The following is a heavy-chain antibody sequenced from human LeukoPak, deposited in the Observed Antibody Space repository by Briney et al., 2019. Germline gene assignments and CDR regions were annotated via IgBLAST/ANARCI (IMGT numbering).Heavy chain of an antibody. Sequence: PGRSLRLSCAASGFTFSTYGMHWVRQAPGKGLEWVAAAWYDGSKGYYADSVKGRFTTSRDNSKDTLDLQMNSLRAEDTAVYYCARVREQLEWYFYYWGQGTLVTVSS. CDR1: GFTFSTYG. J-gene: IGHJ4*02. D-gene: IGHD1-1*01. CDR3: ARVREQLEWYFYY. V-gene: IGHV3-33*01. CDR2: AWYDGSKG.